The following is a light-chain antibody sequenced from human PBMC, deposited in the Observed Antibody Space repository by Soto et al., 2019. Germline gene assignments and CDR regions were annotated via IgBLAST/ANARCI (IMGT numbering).Light chain of an antibody. J-gene: IGLJ1*01. CDR3: SSYTSSSPPLYV. CDR1: SSDVGGYNY. Sequence: QSALTQPASVSGSPGQSITISCTGTSSDVGGYNYVSWYQQHPGKAPKLMIYEVSNWPSGVSNRFSGSKSGNTASLTISGLQAEDEADYYCSSYTSSSPPLYVFGTGTKLTVL. CDR2: EVS. V-gene: IGLV2-14*01.